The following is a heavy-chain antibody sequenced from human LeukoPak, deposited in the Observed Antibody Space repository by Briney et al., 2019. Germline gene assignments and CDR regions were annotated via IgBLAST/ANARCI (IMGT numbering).Heavy chain of an antibody. J-gene: IGHJ4*02. D-gene: IGHD3-9*01. Sequence: SETLSLTCTVSGGSISSGSYYWSWIRQPAGKGLEWIGRIYTSGSTTYNSSLKSRVTISLDTSKNHFSLRLSSVTAADTAVYYCARTYYDVLTGYYSGGGPFDYWGQGTLVTVSS. CDR2: IYTSGST. CDR3: ARTYYDVLTGYYSGGGPFDY. V-gene: IGHV4-61*02. CDR1: GGSISSGSYY.